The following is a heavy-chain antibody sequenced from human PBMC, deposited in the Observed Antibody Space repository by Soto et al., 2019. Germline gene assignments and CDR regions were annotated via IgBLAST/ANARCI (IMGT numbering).Heavy chain of an antibody. J-gene: IGHJ6*02. CDR1: GYSFTSYW. V-gene: IGHV5-10-1*01. Sequence: GESLKISCKGSGYSFTSYWISWVRQMPGKGLEWMGRIDPSDSYTNYSPSFQGHVTISADKSISTAYLQWSSLKASDTAMYYCARDYCSGGSCYFYYYGMDVWGQGTTVTVSS. CDR3: ARDYCSGGSCYFYYYGMDV. D-gene: IGHD2-15*01. CDR2: IDPSDSYT.